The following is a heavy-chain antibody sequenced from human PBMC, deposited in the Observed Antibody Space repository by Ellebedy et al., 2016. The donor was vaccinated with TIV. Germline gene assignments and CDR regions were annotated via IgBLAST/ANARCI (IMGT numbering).Heavy chain of an antibody. V-gene: IGHV3-23*01. CDR1: GFTFSRYA. J-gene: IGHJ4*02. CDR2: IVGSGS. Sequence: PGGSLRLSCAASGFTFSRYAIGWVRQAPGKGLEWVSGIVGSGSQKYADSVKGRFTISRDNSKRTVDLQMNSLRAEDTAVYFCAKERAAGDGYWGFDNWGQGTLVSVSS. D-gene: IGHD5-18*01. CDR3: AKERAAGDGYWGFDN.